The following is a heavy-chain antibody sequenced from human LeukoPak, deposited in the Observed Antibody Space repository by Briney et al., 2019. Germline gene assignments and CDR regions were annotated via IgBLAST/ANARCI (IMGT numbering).Heavy chain of an antibody. CDR2: ISSGGSSI. V-gene: IGHV3-48*04. CDR3: ARRGIAVAGKIYFDY. CDR1: GFTFSSYS. J-gene: IGHJ4*02. D-gene: IGHD6-19*01. Sequence: PGGSLRLSCAASGFTFSSYSMNWVRQAPGKGLEWVSYISSGGSSIYYADSVKGRFTISRDNAKNSLYLQMNSLRAEDTAVYYCARRGIAVAGKIYFDYWGQGTLVTVSS.